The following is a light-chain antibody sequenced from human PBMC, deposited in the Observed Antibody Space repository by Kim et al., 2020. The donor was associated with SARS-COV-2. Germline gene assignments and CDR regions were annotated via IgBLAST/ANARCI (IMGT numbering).Light chain of an antibody. J-gene: IGKJ3*01. CDR2: AAS. CDR1: QGIRND. Sequence: AAGGGRVTITCRASQGIRNDLGWYQQKPGKAPKLLIYAASSLQSGVPSRFSGSGSGTDFALTISSLQPEDFATYYCLQDYNYPFTFGPGTKVDIK. V-gene: IGKV1-6*01. CDR3: LQDYNYPFT.